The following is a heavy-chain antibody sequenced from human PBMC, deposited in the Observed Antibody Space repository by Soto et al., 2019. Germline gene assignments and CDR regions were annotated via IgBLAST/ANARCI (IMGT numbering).Heavy chain of an antibody. Sequence: XSVKVSFKASGYTFTSYGISSVRHSPGQGHEWMGWISDYNGNTNYAQKLQGRVTMTTDTSTSTAYMELRSLRSDDTAVYYCARGAYDSSGYHYFEVFDYWGQGTLVTVSS. V-gene: IGHV1-18*01. D-gene: IGHD3-22*01. J-gene: IGHJ4*02. CDR1: GYTFTSYG. CDR3: ARGAYDSSGYHYFEVFDY. CDR2: ISDYNGNT.